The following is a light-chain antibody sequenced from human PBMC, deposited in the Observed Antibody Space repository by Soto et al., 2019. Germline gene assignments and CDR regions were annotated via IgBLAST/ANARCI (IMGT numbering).Light chain of an antibody. Sequence: QSVLTQPPSASGTPGQSVTIPCTGTSSHVGDYNYVSWYQQHPGKAPKLMIYEVSRRPSGVPDRFSGSKSGNTAALTVSALQAEDEADYYCSSNAGSNNLVFGGGTKLTVL. V-gene: IGLV2-8*01. CDR2: EVS. J-gene: IGLJ2*01. CDR3: SSNAGSNNLV. CDR1: SSHVGDYNY.